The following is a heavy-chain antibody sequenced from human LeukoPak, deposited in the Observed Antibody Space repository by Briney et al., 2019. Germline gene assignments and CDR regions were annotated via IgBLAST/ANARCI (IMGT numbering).Heavy chain of an antibody. CDR3: AKDFSGALWFGEPSYFDY. D-gene: IGHD3-10*01. V-gene: IGHV3-30*02. Sequence: GGSLRLSCAASGFTFSSYGMSWVRQAPGKGLEWVAFIRYDGSNKYYADSVKGRFTFSRDNSKNTLYLQMNSLRAEDTAVYYCAKDFSGALWFGEPSYFDYWGQGTLVTVSS. CDR1: GFTFSSYG. J-gene: IGHJ4*02. CDR2: IRYDGSNK.